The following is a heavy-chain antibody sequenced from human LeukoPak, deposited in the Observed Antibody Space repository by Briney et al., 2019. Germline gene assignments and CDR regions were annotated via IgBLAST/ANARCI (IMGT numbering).Heavy chain of an antibody. CDR1: GYSISSGYY. V-gene: IGHV4-38-2*02. CDR3: ARVPGVYYDILTGYGSGWFDP. J-gene: IGHJ5*02. CDR2: VYHSGST. Sequence: WETLSLICSVSGYSISSGYYWGWVRQPTGQGLEWIGTVYHSGSTYYNPSLRSRVTISIETSKNQFSLKLRSVTAADTAVYYCARVPGVYYDILTGYGSGWFDPWGQGTLVTVPS. D-gene: IGHD3-9*01.